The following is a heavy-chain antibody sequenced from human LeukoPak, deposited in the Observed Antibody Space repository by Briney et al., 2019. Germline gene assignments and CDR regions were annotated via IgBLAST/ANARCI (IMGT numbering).Heavy chain of an antibody. D-gene: IGHD2-15*01. J-gene: IGHJ6*02. V-gene: IGHV1-69*04. Sequence: GASVKVSCKASAGTFSSYAISWVRQAPGQGLEWMGRIIPILGIANYAQKFQGRVTITADKSTSTAYMELSSLRSEDTAVYYCARDRVVAATDFYYYYGMDVWGQGTTVTVSS. CDR1: AGTFSSYA. CDR2: IIPILGIA. CDR3: ARDRVVAATDFYYYYGMDV.